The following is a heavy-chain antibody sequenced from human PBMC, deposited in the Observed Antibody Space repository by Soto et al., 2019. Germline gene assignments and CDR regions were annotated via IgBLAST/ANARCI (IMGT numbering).Heavy chain of an antibody. D-gene: IGHD4-17*01. J-gene: IGHJ4*02. Sequence: QVQLQESGPGLVKPSETLSLTCTVSGGSISSYYWRWIRQPPGKGLEWIGYIYYTGSTNYNPSLXWXVXIXXDTSKHTYSLMLGSVTAADTAVYYCARRYGPGFDYWGQGTLVTVSS. V-gene: IGHV4-59*08. CDR1: GGSISSYY. CDR3: ARRYGPGFDY. CDR2: IYYTGST.